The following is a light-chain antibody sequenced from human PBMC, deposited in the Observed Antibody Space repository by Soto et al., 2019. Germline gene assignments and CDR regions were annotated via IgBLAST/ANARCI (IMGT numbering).Light chain of an antibody. V-gene: IGLV7-46*01. Sequence: QAVVTQEPSLTVSPGGTVTLTCGSSTGTVTDSLHPYWFQQKPGQAPRTLIYDTNHKQSWTPARFSGSLLGGLAALTLSGAQPDDEADYYCLLSYSRIFVFGGGTKLTVL. CDR2: DTN. J-gene: IGLJ2*01. CDR1: TGTVTDSLH. CDR3: LLSYSRIFV.